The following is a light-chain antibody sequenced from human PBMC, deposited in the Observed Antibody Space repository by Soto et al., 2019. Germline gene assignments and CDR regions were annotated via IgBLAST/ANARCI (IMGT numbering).Light chain of an antibody. V-gene: IGLV4-60*03. CDR3: ETWDINLKV. Sequence: QSVLTQSSSASASLGSSVKVTCTLSSGHSSYIIAWHQQQPGKAPRYLMKLEGSGSYNKGSGVPDRFSGSSSGADRYLTISNLQSEDEADYYCETWDINLKVFGGGTKLTVL. CDR1: SGHSSYI. J-gene: IGLJ3*02. CDR2: LEGSGSY.